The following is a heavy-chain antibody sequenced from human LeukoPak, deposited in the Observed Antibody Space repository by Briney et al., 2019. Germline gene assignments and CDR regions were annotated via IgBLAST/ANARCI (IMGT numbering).Heavy chain of an antibody. D-gene: IGHD6-6*01. CDR3: AKMSSSSRGYFDY. J-gene: IGHJ4*02. CDR2: ISCNSGGI. CDR1: GFTFDDYA. V-gene: IGHV3-9*01. Sequence: GGSLRLSCAASGFTFDDYAMHWVRQAPGKGLEWVSGISCNSGGIGYADSVKGRFTISRDNAKNSLYLQMNSLRAEDTALYYCAKMSSSSRGYFDYWGQGTLVTVSS.